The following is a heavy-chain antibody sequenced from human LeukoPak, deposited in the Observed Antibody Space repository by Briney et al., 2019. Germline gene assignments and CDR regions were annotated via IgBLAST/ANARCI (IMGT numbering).Heavy chain of an antibody. Sequence: SETLSLTCTVSGGSISSSSYYWGCIRQPPGKGLEWIGSIYYSGSTYYNPSLKSRVTISVDTSKNQFSLKLSSVTAADTAVYYCARRVTAYGYGSEWGQGTLVTVSS. J-gene: IGHJ4*02. CDR1: GGSISSSSYY. CDR2: IYYSGST. V-gene: IGHV4-39*01. CDR3: ARRVTAYGYGSE. D-gene: IGHD3-10*01.